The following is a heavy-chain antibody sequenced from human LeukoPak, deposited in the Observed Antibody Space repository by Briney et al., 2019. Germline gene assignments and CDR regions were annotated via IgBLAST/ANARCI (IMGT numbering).Heavy chain of an antibody. J-gene: IGHJ4*01. CDR1: GFTFSSYW. V-gene: IGHV3-7*01. D-gene: IGHD5-24*01. CDR2: IKQDGSEK. Sequence: GGSLRLSCVASGFTFSSYWMHWVRQAPGKGLEWVANIKQDGSEKYYVDSVKGRFTISRDNAKNSLFLQMNSLRAEDTAVYYCATKDGYNFDYWGHGTLVTVSS. CDR3: ATKDGYNFDY.